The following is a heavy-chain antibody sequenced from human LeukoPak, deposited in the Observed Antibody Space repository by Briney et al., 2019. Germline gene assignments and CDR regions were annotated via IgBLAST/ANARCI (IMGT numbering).Heavy chain of an antibody. CDR2: MYYSGST. Sequence: SETPSLTCTVSGDXISSSSYYWGWIRQPPRKWLQWIGSMYYSGSTYYNPSLKSRVTISVDTSKNQFSLKLSSVTATDTAMYYCARHYATPYYFDYWGQGTLVTVSS. J-gene: IGHJ4*02. V-gene: IGHV4-39*01. CDR1: GDXISSSSYY. D-gene: IGHD2-15*01. CDR3: ARHYATPYYFDY.